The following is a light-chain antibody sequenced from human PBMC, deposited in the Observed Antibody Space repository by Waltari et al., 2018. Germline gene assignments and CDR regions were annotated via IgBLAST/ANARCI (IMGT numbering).Light chain of an antibody. CDR3: CSYAGSSTLV. CDR1: TSDVGSYNL. J-gene: IGLJ7*01. CDR2: EGS. V-gene: IGLV2-23*01. Sequence: QPALTQPASVSGSPGQSTTTPSPGTTSDVGSYNLSPWYQQHPGKAPKLMIYEGSKRPSGVSNRFSGSKSGNTASLTISGLQAEDEADYYCCSYAGSSTLVFGGGTQLTVL.